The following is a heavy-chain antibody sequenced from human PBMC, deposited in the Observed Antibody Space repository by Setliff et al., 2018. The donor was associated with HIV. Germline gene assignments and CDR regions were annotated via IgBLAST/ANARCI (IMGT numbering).Heavy chain of an antibody. J-gene: IGHJ4*03. CDR2: INPTVNT. V-gene: IGHV4-34*01. CDR3: ARGLFYSSSYYAY. D-gene: IGHD3-10*01. CDR1: GGSLSGYY. Sequence: KTSETLSLTCAVSGGSLSGYYWTWIRQPPGKGLEWIGEINPTVNTNYNPSLKSRVIISVDTSQNEFSLKLNSVTAADTAVYFCARGLFYSSSYYAYWGQGALVTVS.